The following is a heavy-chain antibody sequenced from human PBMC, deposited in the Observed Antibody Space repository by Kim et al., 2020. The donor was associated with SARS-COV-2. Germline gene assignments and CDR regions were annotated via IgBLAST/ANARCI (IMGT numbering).Heavy chain of an antibody. J-gene: IGHJ4*02. CDR1: GYTFTSYY. V-gene: IGHV1-46*01. CDR3: ARAPGYDWLDFLFDY. D-gene: IGHD5-12*01. CDR2: INPSGGST. Sequence: ASVKVSCKASGYTFTSYYMHWVRQAPGQGLEWMGIINPSGGSTSYAQKFQGRVTMTRDTSTSTVYMELSSLRSEDTAVYYCARAPGYDWLDFLFDYWGQGTLVTVSS.